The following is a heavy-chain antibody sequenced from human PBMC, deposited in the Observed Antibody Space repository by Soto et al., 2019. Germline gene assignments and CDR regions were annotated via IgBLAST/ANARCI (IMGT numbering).Heavy chain of an antibody. CDR1: GYTFASYG. J-gene: IGHJ4*02. V-gene: IGHV1-18*01. CDR2: ISGYNGNT. D-gene: IGHD6-6*01. Sequence: GASVKVSCKASGYTFASYGINWVRQAPGQGLECMGWISGYNGNTKYAQKFRGRVTMTTDTSTSTAYMELRSLRSDDTALYYCARDGIAARPTPDYWGQGTLVTVSS. CDR3: ARDGIAARPTPDY.